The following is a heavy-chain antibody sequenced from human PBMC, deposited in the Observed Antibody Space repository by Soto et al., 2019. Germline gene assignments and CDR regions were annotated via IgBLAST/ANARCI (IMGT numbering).Heavy chain of an antibody. J-gene: IGHJ4*02. CDR2: ISSSSGYI. V-gene: IGHV3-21*01. CDR1: GFTFSTYS. Sequence: PGGSLRLSCAASGFTFSTYSMNWARQAPGKGLDWVSSISSSSGYIDYADSVKGRFTISRDNAKNSLFLQMDSLRAEDSAVYYCARDYDYYDTPTQLTDYWGQGTLVTVSS. D-gene: IGHD3-22*01. CDR3: ARDYDYYDTPTQLTDY.